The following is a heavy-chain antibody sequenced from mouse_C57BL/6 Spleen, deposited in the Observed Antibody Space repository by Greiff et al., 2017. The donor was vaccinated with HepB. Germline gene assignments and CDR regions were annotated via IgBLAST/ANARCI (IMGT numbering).Heavy chain of an antibody. D-gene: IGHD1-1*01. J-gene: IGHJ1*03. CDR2: ISDGGSYT. V-gene: IGHV5-4*01. Sequence: DVHLVESGGGLVKPGGSLKLSCAASGFTFSSYAMSWVRQTPEKRLEWVATISDGGSYTYYPDNVKGRFTISRDNAKNNLYLQMSHLKSEDTAMYYCAREGLYCGTCGVWGTGTTVTVSS. CDR1: GFTFSSYA. CDR3: AREGLYCGTCGV.